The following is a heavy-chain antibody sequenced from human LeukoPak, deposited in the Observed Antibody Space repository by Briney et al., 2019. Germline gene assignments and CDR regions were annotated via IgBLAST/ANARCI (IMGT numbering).Heavy chain of an antibody. J-gene: IGHJ5*02. CDR1: GYTFTRYY. CDR3: ARGTTAPFDP. Sequence: ASVKVSCKASGYTFTRYYMHWVRQAPGQGLEWVGIISPSGGSTSYAQKFQGRVTMTRDTSTSTVYMELSSLRSEDTAVCYCARGTTAPFDPWGQGTLVTVSS. D-gene: IGHD4-11*01. V-gene: IGHV1-46*01. CDR2: ISPSGGST.